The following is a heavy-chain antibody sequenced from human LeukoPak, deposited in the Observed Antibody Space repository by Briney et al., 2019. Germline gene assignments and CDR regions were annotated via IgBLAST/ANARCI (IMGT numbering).Heavy chain of an antibody. J-gene: IGHJ3*02. CDR2: IWYDGSNK. CDR3: ARPLRGSSSWYGDAFDI. V-gene: IGHV3-33*01. CDR1: GFTFSSYG. Sequence: GGSLRLSCAASGFTFSSYGMHWVRQAPGKGLEWVAVIWYDGSNKYYADSVKGRFTISRDNAKNSVYLQMNSLRGDDTAVYYCARPLRGSSSWYGDAFDIWGQGTMVTVSS. D-gene: IGHD6-13*01.